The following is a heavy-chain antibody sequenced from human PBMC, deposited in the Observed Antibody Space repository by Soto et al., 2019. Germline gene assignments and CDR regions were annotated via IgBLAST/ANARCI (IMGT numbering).Heavy chain of an antibody. D-gene: IGHD4-17*01. CDR3: AGRGNDSKVTMVASQFGTALDI. CDR2: IIPIFGTP. Sequence: QVQMVQSGAEVKKPGASVKVSCKASGGTFSRYAISWVRQAHGQGLEWMGGIIPIFGTPNYAQTCQGRVTISADKSTSTAYMGLSSLRSEDTAVYYCAGRGNDSKVTMVASQFGTALDISCQGTMVAVSS. CDR1: GGTFSRYA. J-gene: IGHJ3*02. V-gene: IGHV1-69*06.